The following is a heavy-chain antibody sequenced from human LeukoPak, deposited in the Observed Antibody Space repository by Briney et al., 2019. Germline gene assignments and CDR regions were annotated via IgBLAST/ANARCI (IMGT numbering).Heavy chain of an antibody. J-gene: IGHJ4*02. CDR3: ARDRSWGFVFDY. D-gene: IGHD7-27*01. CDR2: IYTNGST. CDR1: GGSISSGSYY. V-gene: IGHV4-61*02. Sequence: SETLSLTCTVSGGSISSGSYYWSWIRQPAGKGLEWIGRIYTNGSTNYNPSLKSRVTISVDTSKNQFSLKLSSVTAADTAVYYCARDRSWGFVFDYWGQGTLVTVSS.